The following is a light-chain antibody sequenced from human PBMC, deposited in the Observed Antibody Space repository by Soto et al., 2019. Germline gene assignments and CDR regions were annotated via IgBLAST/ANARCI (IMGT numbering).Light chain of an antibody. CDR2: DAS. CDR1: QSVSSY. CDR3: QQRSNWLFT. V-gene: IGKV3-11*01. J-gene: IGKJ3*01. Sequence: EIVLTQSPATLSLSPGERATLSCRASQSVSSYLAWYQHKPGQAPRLLISDASNRATGIPARFSGSGSGTDFTLPISSLEPEDFAVYYCQQRSNWLFTFGPGTKVDIK.